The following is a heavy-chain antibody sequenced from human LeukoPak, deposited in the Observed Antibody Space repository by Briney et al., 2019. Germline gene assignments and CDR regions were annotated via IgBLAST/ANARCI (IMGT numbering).Heavy chain of an antibody. CDR3: ARLASSGWSHCDY. CDR2: IYYSGST. V-gene: IGHV4-59*08. D-gene: IGHD6-19*01. CDR1: GGSISGYY. J-gene: IGHJ4*02. Sequence: SETLSLTCTVSGGSISGYYWSWIRQPPGKGPEWIGYIYYSGSTNYNPSLKSRVTISVDTSKNQFSLKMSSVTAADTAVYYCARLASSGWSHCDYWGQGTLVTVSS.